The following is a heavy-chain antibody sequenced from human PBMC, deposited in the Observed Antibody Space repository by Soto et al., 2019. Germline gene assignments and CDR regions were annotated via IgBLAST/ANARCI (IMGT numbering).Heavy chain of an antibody. Sequence: QVQLVESGGGVVQPGRSLRLSCAASGFTFSTYAIHWVRQAPGKGLEWVAIISNDGRGKSYADSVKGRFSISRDNSENTLYLQMNSLRSDDTAVYYCARDQCFGGGRSCYYIAFWGQGTLVTVSS. D-gene: IGHD2-15*01. V-gene: IGHV3-30*04. J-gene: IGHJ4*02. CDR3: ARDQCFGGGRSCYYIAF. CDR2: ISNDGRGK. CDR1: GFTFSTYA.